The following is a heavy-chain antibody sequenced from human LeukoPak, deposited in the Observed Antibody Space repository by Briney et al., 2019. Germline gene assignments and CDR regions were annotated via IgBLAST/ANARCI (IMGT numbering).Heavy chain of an antibody. CDR1: GLTFSNYW. J-gene: IGHJ4*02. D-gene: IGHD6-13*01. CDR3: ARVNARPGTSWYFDY. CDR2: IKGDGSEK. V-gene: IGHV3-7*01. Sequence: GGSLRLSCAASGLTFSNYWMTWVRQAPGKGLEWVANIKGDGSEKYYVDSVKGRFTISRDNAKNSLYLQMNSLRAEDTAAYYCARVNARPGTSWYFDYWGQGTLVTVSS.